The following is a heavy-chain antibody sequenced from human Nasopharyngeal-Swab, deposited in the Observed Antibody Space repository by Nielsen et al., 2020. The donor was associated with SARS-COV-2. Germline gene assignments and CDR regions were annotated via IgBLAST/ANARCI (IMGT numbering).Heavy chain of an antibody. D-gene: IGHD4-17*01. CDR2: IYTSGST. CDR3: AREDRWTLTSFYYALDV. CDR1: GGSISICSHY. J-gene: IGHJ6*02. V-gene: IGHV4-61*02. Sequence: SETLSLTCTVSGGSISICSHYWILIRQPAGPVLELLGRIYTSGSTNYNPSLMSRLTISVDASKNQFSLRLTSVTAADTAVYYCAREDRWTLTSFYYALDVWGQGSAVTVSS.